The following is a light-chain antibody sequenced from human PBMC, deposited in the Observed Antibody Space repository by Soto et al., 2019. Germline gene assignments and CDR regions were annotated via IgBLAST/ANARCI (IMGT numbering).Light chain of an antibody. Sequence: QSALTQPPSASATPGQMVTISCSGSSSNIGSNYVYWYQQIPGTAPKLLIFNNNQRPSGVPDRFSGSKSGTSASLAISGLRSGDEADYHCAAWDDSLSGQVFGGGTQLTVL. CDR1: SSNIGSNY. V-gene: IGLV1-47*02. CDR3: AAWDDSLSGQV. J-gene: IGLJ3*02. CDR2: NNN.